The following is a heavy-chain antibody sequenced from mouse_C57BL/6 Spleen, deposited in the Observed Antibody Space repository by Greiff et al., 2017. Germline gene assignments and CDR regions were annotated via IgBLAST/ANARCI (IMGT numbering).Heavy chain of an antibody. J-gene: IGHJ2*01. D-gene: IGHD2-4*01. Sequence: VQLQQPGAELVKPGASVKLSCKASGYTFTSYWMQWVKQRPGQGLEWIGEIDPSDSYTNYNQKFKGKATLTVDTSSSTAYMQLSSLTSEDSAVYYCARRGLRRGDYFDYWGQGTTLTVSS. CDR2: IDPSDSYT. V-gene: IGHV1-50*01. CDR1: GYTFTSYW. CDR3: ARRGLRRGDYFDY.